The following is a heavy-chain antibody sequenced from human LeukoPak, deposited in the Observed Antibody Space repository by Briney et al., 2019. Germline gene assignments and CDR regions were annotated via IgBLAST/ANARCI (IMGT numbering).Heavy chain of an antibody. CDR3: ARTPLMGWQSRSTYFDY. Sequence: GESLKISCKGSGYSFTSYWIGWVRQMPGKGLEWMGIIYPGDSDTRYSPSFQGQVTISADKSISTAYLQWSSLKASDTAMYYCARTPLMGWQSRSTYFDYWGQGTLVTVSS. V-gene: IGHV5-51*01. D-gene: IGHD5-24*01. CDR1: GYSFTSYW. J-gene: IGHJ4*02. CDR2: IYPGDSDT.